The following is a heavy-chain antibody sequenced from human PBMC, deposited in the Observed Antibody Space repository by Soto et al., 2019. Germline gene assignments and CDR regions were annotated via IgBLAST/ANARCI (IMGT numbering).Heavy chain of an antibody. Sequence: EVQLLESGGGLVQPGGSLRLSCAASGFTFNNYAMTWVRQAPGKGLEWVSASSGGGDTTSYADSVKGRFTVSRDGSKNTLYLQMSSLRAEDTALYYCAKGRGGSGSLTPRVDVWGQGTLVTVSS. D-gene: IGHD3-10*01. CDR3: AKGRGGSGSLTPRVDV. V-gene: IGHV3-23*01. CDR2: SSGGGDTT. CDR1: GFTFNNYA. J-gene: IGHJ4*02.